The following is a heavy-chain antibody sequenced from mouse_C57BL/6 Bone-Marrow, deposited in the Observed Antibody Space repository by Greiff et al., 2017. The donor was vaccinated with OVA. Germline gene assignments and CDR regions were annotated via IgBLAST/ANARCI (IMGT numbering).Heavy chain of an antibody. V-gene: IGHV5-9*01. D-gene: IGHD1-1*02. Sequence: EVQGVESGGGLVKPGGSLKLSCAASGFTFSSYTMSWVRQTPEKRLEWVATISGGGGNTYYPDSVKGRFTLARDNAKNTLYLQMSSLGSEDTALYYCARSPYGGFAYWGQGTLVTVSA. CDR1: GFTFSSYT. CDR3: ARSPYGGFAY. J-gene: IGHJ3*01. CDR2: ISGGGGNT.